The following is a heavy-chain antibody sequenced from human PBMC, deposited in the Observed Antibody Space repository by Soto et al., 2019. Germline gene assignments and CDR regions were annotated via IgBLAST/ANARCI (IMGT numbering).Heavy chain of an antibody. V-gene: IGHV3-23*01. CDR2: ISSNGGST. J-gene: IGHJ4*02. CDR1: VFTFTTFG. D-gene: IGHD3-10*01. Sequence: WGSLRLSCVSSVFTFTTFGMIWVRQAPGKGLEWVSGISSNGGSTYYADSVEGRFTISRDNSKNTLYLQLNSLRVEDTALFYCAKRQRGDGFAVDFWGRGTLVTVSS. CDR3: AKRQRGDGFAVDF.